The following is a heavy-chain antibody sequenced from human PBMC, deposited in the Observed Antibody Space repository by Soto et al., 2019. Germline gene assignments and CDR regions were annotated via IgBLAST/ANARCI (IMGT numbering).Heavy chain of an antibody. J-gene: IGHJ4*02. CDR3: ARDRTLYCSGGSCYLGY. CDR1: GYTFTSYG. V-gene: IGHV1-18*01. CDR2: ISAYNGNT. D-gene: IGHD2-15*01. Sequence: ASVKVSCKASGYTFTSYGISWVRQAPGQGLEWMGWISAYNGNTNYAQKLQGRVTMTTDTSTSTAYMELRSLRSDDTAVYYCARDRTLYCSGGSCYLGYWGQGTLVTV.